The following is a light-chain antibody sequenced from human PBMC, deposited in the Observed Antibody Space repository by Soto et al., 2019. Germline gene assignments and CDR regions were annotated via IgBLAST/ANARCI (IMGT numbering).Light chain of an antibody. CDR2: GAS. CDR1: QTVSSTY. Sequence: EIVLTQSPGTLSLSPGERATLSCRASQTVSSTYLAWYQQKPGQAPRLLIYGASSRATGIPARFSGSGSGTDFTLTISRLEPEDFAVYYCQQYTYSPEWTFGQGTKVEIK. J-gene: IGKJ1*01. CDR3: QQYTYSPEWT. V-gene: IGKV3-20*01.